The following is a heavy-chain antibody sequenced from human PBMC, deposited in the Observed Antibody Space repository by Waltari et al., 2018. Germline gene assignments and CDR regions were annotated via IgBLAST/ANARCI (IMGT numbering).Heavy chain of an antibody. CDR1: GFTFRTYT. CDR2: ISVGAII. CDR3: ARGSGNYAPDRYFQH. D-gene: IGHD4-4*01. Sequence: EVQLVESGGGLVQPGGSLRLSCAASGFTFRTYTMNWVRQAPGKGLEWISSISVGAIIYYADSVKGRFTISRDNAKNSLFLQMNSLRAEDTAVYYCARGSGNYAPDRYFQHWGQGTLVTVSS. V-gene: IGHV3-48*04. J-gene: IGHJ1*01.